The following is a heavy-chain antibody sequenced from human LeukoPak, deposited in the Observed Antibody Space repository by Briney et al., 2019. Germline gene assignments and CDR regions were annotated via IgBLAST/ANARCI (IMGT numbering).Heavy chain of an antibody. CDR2: ISGSGDIT. V-gene: IGHV3-23*01. J-gene: IGHJ4*02. Sequence: PGGSLRLSCAASGFTFDTHAMTWVRQAPGKGLEYVSLISGSGDITYYARSLKDRFTISRDNSKTTLYLQMHSLRAEDTAMYYCAARPGDLAVPFDYWGQGTLVIVSS. CDR3: AARPGDLAVPFDY. CDR1: GFTFDTHA. D-gene: IGHD3-10*01.